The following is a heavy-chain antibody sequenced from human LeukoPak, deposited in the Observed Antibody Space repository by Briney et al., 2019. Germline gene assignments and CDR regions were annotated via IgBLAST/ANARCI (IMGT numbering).Heavy chain of an antibody. D-gene: IGHD1-14*01. V-gene: IGHV3-30*18. CDR2: ISYDGSNK. CDR3: AKAEGGYYYYGMDV. Sequence: GGSLRLSCAASGFTFSSYGMHWVRQAPGKGLEWVAVISYDGSNKYYADSVQGRFTISRDNSKNTLYLQMNSLRAEDTAVYYCAKAEGGYYYYGMDVWGLGTTVTVSS. J-gene: IGHJ6*02. CDR1: GFTFSSYG.